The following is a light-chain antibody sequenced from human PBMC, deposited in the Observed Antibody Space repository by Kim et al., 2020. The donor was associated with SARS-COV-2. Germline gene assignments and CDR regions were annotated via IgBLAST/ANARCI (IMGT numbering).Light chain of an antibody. CDR2: AAS. J-gene: IGKJ1*01. CDR1: QDISSY. CDR3: QQYYSFPWT. V-gene: IGKV1-8*01. Sequence: AIRMTQSPSSLSASTGDRVTIPCRASQDISSYLAWYQQKPGKAPNLLIYAASTLQSGVPSRFSGSASGTDFTLTISSLQSEDFATYYCQQYYSFPWTFGQGTKVEIK.